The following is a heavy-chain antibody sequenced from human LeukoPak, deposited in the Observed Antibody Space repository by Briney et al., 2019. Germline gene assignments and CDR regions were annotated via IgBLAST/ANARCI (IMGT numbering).Heavy chain of an antibody. V-gene: IGHV4-30-4*02. Sequence: SETLSLTCTVSGGSISSGDYYWSWIRQPPGKGLEWIGYIYYSGSTYYNPSLKSRVTISVDTSKNQFSLKLNSVTAADTAVYYCAKTEETYDRAFDTWGQGTLVTVSS. D-gene: IGHD3-22*01. J-gene: IGHJ4*02. CDR2: IYYSGST. CDR3: AKTEETYDRAFDT. CDR1: GGSISSGDYY.